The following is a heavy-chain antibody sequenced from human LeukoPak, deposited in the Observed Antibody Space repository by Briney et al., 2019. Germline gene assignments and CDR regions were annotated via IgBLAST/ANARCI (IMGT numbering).Heavy chain of an antibody. CDR3: AKSGGYGLIDY. Sequence: ETSETLSLTCTVSGGSISSSSYYWGWIRQPPGKGLEWIGSIYSSGSTYYNASLQSRVTISIDTSKNQFSLRLNSVTAADTAMYYCAKSGGYGLIDYWGQGTRVTVSS. J-gene: IGHJ4*02. V-gene: IGHV4-39*01. CDR1: GGSISSSSYY. CDR2: IYSSGST. D-gene: IGHD1-26*01.